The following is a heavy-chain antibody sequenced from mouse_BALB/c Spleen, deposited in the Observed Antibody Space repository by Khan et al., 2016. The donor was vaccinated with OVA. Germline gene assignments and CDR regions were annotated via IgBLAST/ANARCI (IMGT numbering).Heavy chain of an antibody. CDR2: IWSDGST. CDR1: GFSLTNYG. J-gene: IGHJ4*01. CDR3: ARQPYYHYDSMDY. Sequence: QVQLKESGPGLAAPSQSLSITCTISGFSLTNYGVHWVRQPPGKGLEWLVVIWSDGSTNYNSVLKSRLTVLKDNSQSHVFLKMNSLQTDDTAIYFCARQPYYHYDSMDYWGQGTSVTVSS. V-gene: IGHV2-6-1*01. D-gene: IGHD2-10*01.